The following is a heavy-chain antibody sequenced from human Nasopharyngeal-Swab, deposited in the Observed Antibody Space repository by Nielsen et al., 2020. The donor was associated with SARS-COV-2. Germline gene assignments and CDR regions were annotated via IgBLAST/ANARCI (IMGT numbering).Heavy chain of an antibody. D-gene: IGHD3-22*01. J-gene: IGHJ3*02. CDR2: SYSGNGNT. V-gene: IGHV1-18*01. Sequence: VRQMPGKGFGWMVGSYSGNGNTGYAQKLQGRVTMTTDTSTSTAYMELRSLRSDDTAVYYCAREPYYDSSGYYYSDAFDIWGQGTMVTVSS. CDR3: AREPYYDSSGYYYSDAFDI.